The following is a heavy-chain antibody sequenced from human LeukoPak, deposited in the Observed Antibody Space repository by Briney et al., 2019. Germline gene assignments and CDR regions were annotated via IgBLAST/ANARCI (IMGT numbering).Heavy chain of an antibody. V-gene: IGHV3-11*01. CDR1: GFTFSDYY. CDR2: ISSSGSTI. D-gene: IGHD3-10*01. J-gene: IGHJ5*02. CDR3: ARDHYGSGSYYNWFDP. Sequence: GGSLRLSCAASGFTFSDYYMSWIRQAPGKGLEWVSYISSSGSTIYYADSVKGRFTISRDNAKNSLYLQMNSLRAEDTAVYYCARDHYGSGSYYNWFDPWGQGTLVTVSS.